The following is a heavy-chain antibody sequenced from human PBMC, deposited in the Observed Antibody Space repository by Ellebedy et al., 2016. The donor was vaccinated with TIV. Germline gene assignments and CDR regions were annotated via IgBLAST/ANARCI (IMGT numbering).Heavy chain of an antibody. Sequence: PGGSLRLSCEASGFTFSNYAMGWVRQAPGKGLEWVSTISDSGDGTFYSDSVQGRFTISRDNSKNSLYLQMSSLRAEDTAVYYCVKVIATSGWPYYFHYWGQGTLVTVSS. D-gene: IGHD6-19*01. CDR1: GFTFSNYA. CDR3: VKVIATSGWPYYFHY. CDR2: ISDSGDGT. V-gene: IGHV3-23*01. J-gene: IGHJ4*02.